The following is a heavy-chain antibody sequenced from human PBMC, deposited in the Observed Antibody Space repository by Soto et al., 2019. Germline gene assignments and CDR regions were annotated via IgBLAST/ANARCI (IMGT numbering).Heavy chain of an antibody. J-gene: IGHJ6*02. CDR2: INPNSGGT. CDR1: GYTFTGYY. D-gene: IGHD6-13*01. CDR3: ARDSIAAAGTDYGMDV. Sequence: ASVKVSFKASGYTFTGYYMHWVRQAPGQGLEWMGWINPNSGGTNYAQKFQGRVTMTRDTSISTAYMELSRLRSDDTAVYYCARDSIAAAGTDYGMDVWGQGTTVTVSS. V-gene: IGHV1-2*02.